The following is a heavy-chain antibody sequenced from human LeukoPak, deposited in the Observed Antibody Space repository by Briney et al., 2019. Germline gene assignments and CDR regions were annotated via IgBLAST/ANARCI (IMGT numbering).Heavy chain of an antibody. CDR1: GFTFSSYA. Sequence: QAGGSLRLSCAASGFTFSSYAMSWVRQAPGKGLEWVSAISGSGGSTYYADSVKGRFTISRDNSKNTLYLQMNSLRAEDTAVYYCAKVLGNSMIGHPEYAFDIWGQGTMVTVSS. CDR3: AKVLGNSMIGHPEYAFDI. J-gene: IGHJ3*02. CDR2: ISGSGGST. D-gene: IGHD3-22*01. V-gene: IGHV3-23*01.